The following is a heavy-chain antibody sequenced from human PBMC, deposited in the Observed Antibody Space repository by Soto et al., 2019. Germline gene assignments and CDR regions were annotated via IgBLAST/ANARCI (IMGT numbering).Heavy chain of an antibody. D-gene: IGHD2-15*01. V-gene: IGHV5-51*01. CDR2: IYPGDSDI. J-gene: IGHJ6*02. CDR1: GYGFTSYW. CDR3: ARQLPYGGNSYYGMDV. Sequence: PGESLKISCKGSGYGFTSYWIGWVRQMPGKGLEWMGIIYPGDSDIRYSPSFQGQVTISADKSISTAYLQWSGLKASDTAIYYCARQLPYGGNSYYGMDVWGQGTTVTVSS.